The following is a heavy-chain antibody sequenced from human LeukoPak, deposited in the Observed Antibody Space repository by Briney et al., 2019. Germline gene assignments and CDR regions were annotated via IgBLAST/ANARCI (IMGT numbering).Heavy chain of an antibody. J-gene: IGHJ4*02. V-gene: IGHV1-2*02. CDR2: INPDSGGT. CDR3: ARLREGLYHFDS. D-gene: IGHD5-24*01. Sequence: ASVKVSCKASGYTFTGYYIQWMRQAPGQGLEWMGWINPDSGGTKYAQSLQGRVTMTRDTSISTAYMELSRLGSGDTAVYYCARLREGLYHFDSWGQGTLVTVSS. CDR1: GYTFTGYY.